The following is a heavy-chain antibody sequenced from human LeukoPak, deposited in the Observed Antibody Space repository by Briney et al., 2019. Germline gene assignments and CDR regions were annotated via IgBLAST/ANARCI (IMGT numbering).Heavy chain of an antibody. CDR3: AKATSPVHSRNWFDS. CDR1: GFTFSSYA. CDR2: TSGSGTNT. Sequence: GGSLRLSCAASGFTFSSYAMSWVRQAPGKGVEWVSSTSGSGTNTDYADSVKGRFTISRDNSKNTVNVQMNSLRAEDTAVYYCAKATSPVHSRNWFDSWGQGTLVSVSS. D-gene: IGHD6-13*01. V-gene: IGHV3-23*01. J-gene: IGHJ5*01.